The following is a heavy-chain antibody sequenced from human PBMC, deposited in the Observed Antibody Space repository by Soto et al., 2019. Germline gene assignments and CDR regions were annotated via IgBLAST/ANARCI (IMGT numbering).Heavy chain of an antibody. D-gene: IGHD3-3*01. CDR1: GFTFGSYA. Sequence: PGGSLRLSCAASGFTFGSYAMHWVRQAPGKGLEWVAVISYDGSNKYSADSVKGRFTISRDNSKITLYLQMNSLRAEDTAVYYWARGGDFWTGYPNDGPYYYGMDVWGQGTTVTVSS. CDR3: ARGGDFWTGYPNDGPYYYGMDV. V-gene: IGHV3-30-3*01. J-gene: IGHJ6*02. CDR2: ISYDGSNK.